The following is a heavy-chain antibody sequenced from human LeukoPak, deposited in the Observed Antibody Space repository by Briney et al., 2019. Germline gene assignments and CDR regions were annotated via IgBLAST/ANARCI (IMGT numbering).Heavy chain of an antibody. CDR2: ISYDGSKK. CDR1: EFTFSTYG. V-gene: IGHV3-30*03. Sequence: PGRSLRLSCAASEFTFSTYGMLWVRQAPGKALEWVALISYDGSKKYYADSVTGRFTISRDNSKNTLFQQMNSLRGEDTAVYYCARDPFPVSASSPAYWGHGTLVTVSS. D-gene: IGHD1-26*01. J-gene: IGHJ4*01. CDR3: ARDPFPVSASSPAY.